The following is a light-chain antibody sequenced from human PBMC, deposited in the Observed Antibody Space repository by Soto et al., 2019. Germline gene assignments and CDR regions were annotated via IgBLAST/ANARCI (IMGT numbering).Light chain of an antibody. CDR1: QSVSSY. CDR2: DAS. Sequence: EIVLTQSPATLSLSPGDRATLSCRASQSVSSYLAWYQQKPGQAPRLLIYDASNRATGIPARFSGSGSGTDFTLTITTLGPGDFAVYYCQQRSNWPSTFGGGTKVEIK. J-gene: IGKJ4*01. V-gene: IGKV3-11*01. CDR3: QQRSNWPST.